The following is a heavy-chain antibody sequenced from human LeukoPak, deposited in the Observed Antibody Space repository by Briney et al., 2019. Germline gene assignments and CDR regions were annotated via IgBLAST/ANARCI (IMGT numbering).Heavy chain of an antibody. J-gene: IGHJ4*02. Sequence: SETLSLTCTVSGGSISSSYWSWIRQPPGRGLEWIGYISYSGSTSYNPSLKSRVTISVDTSKNQFSLNLSSVTAADTAVYYCARSPDGSSAIAYWGQGTLVTVSS. V-gene: IGHV4-59*08. CDR3: ARSPDGSSAIAY. CDR1: GGSISSSY. CDR2: ISYSGST. D-gene: IGHD2-15*01.